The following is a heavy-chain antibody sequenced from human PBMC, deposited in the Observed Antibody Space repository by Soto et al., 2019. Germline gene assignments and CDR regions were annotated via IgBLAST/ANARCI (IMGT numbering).Heavy chain of an antibody. J-gene: IGHJ4*02. CDR1: GFTFSSYA. CDR2: ISGSGGST. D-gene: IGHD2-8*01. Sequence: GGSLRLSCAASGFTFSSYAMSWVRQAPGKGLEWVSAISGSGGSTYYADSVKGRFTISRDNSKNTLYLQMNSLRAEDTAVYYCAKAPTLYCTNGVCLYDYWGQGTLVTVSP. CDR3: AKAPTLYCTNGVCLYDY. V-gene: IGHV3-23*01.